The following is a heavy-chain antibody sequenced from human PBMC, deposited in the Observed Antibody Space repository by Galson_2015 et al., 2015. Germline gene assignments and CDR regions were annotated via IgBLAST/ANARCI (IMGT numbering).Heavy chain of an antibody. V-gene: IGHV3-21*01. CDR1: GFTFSSYS. CDR3: AREGPDIVVVPAAPDY. J-gene: IGHJ4*02. D-gene: IGHD2-2*01. Sequence: SLRLSCAASGFTFSSYSMNWVRQAPGKGLEWVSSISSSSSYIYYADSVKGRFTISRDNAKNSLYLQMNSLRAEDTAVYYCAREGPDIVVVPAAPDYWGQGTLATVSS. CDR2: ISSSSSYI.